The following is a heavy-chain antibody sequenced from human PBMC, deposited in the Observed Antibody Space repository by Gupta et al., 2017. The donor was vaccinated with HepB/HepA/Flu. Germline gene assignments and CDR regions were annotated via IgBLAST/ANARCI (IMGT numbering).Heavy chain of an antibody. J-gene: IGHJ5*02. D-gene: IGHD6-13*01. Sequence: QEPLVESGGGVVQPGRSLRLSCAASGFTFSIFAMHWVRQAPGKGLEWVAVIWYDGSNKYYADSGKGRFTSSRDNSKNTLYLQMNSLRAEDTAVYYCARALRSSWYGIDPWGQGTLVTVAS. CDR1: GFTFSIFA. CDR2: IWYDGSNK. V-gene: IGHV3-33*01. CDR3: ARALRSSWYGIDP.